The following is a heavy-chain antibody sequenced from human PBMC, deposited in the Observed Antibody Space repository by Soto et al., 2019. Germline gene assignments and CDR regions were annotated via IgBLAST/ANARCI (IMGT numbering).Heavy chain of an antibody. CDR3: TTWRSSSWFDY. CDR1: GYSFSTYS. J-gene: IGHJ4*02. CDR2: IFSSDSYA. V-gene: IGHV5-51*01. Sequence: PGESLKISCKGSGYSFSTYSIGWVRQMPGKGLEWMGNIFSSDSYARYSPSFQGQVTISVDRSISTAYLQWSSPKASDTAMYYCTTWRSSSWFDYWGQGTQVTVS. D-gene: IGHD6-13*01.